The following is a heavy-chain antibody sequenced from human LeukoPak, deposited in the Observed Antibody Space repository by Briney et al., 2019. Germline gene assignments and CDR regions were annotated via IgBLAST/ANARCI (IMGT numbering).Heavy chain of an antibody. D-gene: IGHD4-17*01. Sequence: ASVKVSCKASGYTFTGYGISWVRQAPGQGLEWMGWISAYNGNTNYAQKLQGRVTMTTDTSTSTAYMELRSLRSDDTAVYYCARDYGDYTGSRLFYYYMDVWGKGTTVTVSS. CDR1: GYTFTGYG. J-gene: IGHJ6*03. V-gene: IGHV1-18*01. CDR2: ISAYNGNT. CDR3: ARDYGDYTGSRLFYYYMDV.